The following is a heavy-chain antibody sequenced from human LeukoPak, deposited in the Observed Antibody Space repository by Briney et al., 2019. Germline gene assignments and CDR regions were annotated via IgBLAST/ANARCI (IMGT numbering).Heavy chain of an antibody. CDR1: GYTFTSYG. Sequence: ASVTVSCKASGYTFTSYGISWVRQAPGQGLEWMGWISAYNGNTNYAQKLQGRVTMTTDTSTSTAYMELRSLRSDDTAVYYCAREGHYDSSGYYSPSDYWGQGTLVTLSS. CDR2: ISAYNGNT. D-gene: IGHD3-22*01. J-gene: IGHJ4*02. V-gene: IGHV1-18*01. CDR3: AREGHYDSSGYYSPSDY.